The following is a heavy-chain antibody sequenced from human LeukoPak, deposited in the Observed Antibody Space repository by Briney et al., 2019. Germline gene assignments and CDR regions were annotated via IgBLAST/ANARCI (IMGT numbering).Heavy chain of an antibody. D-gene: IGHD2-15*01. CDR2: IYYSGST. Sequence: PSETLSLTCTVSGGSISSYYWSWVRQPPGRGLEWIGYIYYSGSTNYNPSLKSRVTISLDTSKNQFSLKLTSVTAADTAIYYCARFLLELGAYYYYGMDVWGRGTTVTVSS. V-gene: IGHV4-59*01. CDR3: ARFLLELGAYYYYGMDV. J-gene: IGHJ6*02. CDR1: GGSISSYY.